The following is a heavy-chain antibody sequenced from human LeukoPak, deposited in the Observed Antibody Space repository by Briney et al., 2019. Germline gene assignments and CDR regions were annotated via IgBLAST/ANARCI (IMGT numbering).Heavy chain of an antibody. CDR3: AKDPQQGYYGSGSYYQDS. Sequence: GGSLRLSCAASGFVFSSYGMHWVRQAPGKGLEYVSAISSDGGSTYYANSVKGRFTISRDNSKNTLYLQMNSLRAEDSAVYYCAKDPQQGYYGSGSYYQDSWGQGTLVTVS. D-gene: IGHD3-10*01. CDR1: GFVFSSYG. CDR2: ISSDGGST. J-gene: IGHJ4*02. V-gene: IGHV3-64*01.